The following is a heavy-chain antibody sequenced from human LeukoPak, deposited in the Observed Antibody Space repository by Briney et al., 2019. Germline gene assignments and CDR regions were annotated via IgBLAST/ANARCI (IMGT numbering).Heavy chain of an antibody. CDR3: ARHAPNQYDSGAYFPTYYFDY. Sequence: SETLSLTCTFSGASIGNYHCSWIRQVSGIELEWLGHISTSGSTNYNPSLKSRVTMSVDTSKNQFPLKLSSVTAADTAVFSCARHAPNQYDSGAYFPTYYFDYWGQGALVTVSS. CDR2: ISTSGST. V-gene: IGHV4-4*09. CDR1: GASIGNYH. D-gene: IGHD3-22*01. J-gene: IGHJ4*02.